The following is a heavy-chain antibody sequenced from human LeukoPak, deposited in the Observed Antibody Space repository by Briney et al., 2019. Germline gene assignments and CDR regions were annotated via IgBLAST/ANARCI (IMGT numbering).Heavy chain of an antibody. Sequence: GGSLRLSCSASGFSFSNYAMHWVRQAPGEGLEYVSAISSNGGSTYYADSVKGRFTISRDNSKNTLYLQMNSLRAEDTAVYYCAKDRTAGYDGLVDYWGQGTLVTVSS. D-gene: IGHD5-12*01. V-gene: IGHV3-64*04. J-gene: IGHJ4*02. CDR1: GFSFSNYA. CDR2: ISSNGGST. CDR3: AKDRTAGYDGLVDY.